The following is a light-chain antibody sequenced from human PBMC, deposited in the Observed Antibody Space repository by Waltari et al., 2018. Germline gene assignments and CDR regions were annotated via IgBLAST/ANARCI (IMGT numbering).Light chain of an antibody. CDR2: STN. V-gene: IGLV8-61*01. J-gene: IGLJ3*02. CDR3: VLYMGSGIWM. CDR1: SGSVSTTYY. Sequence: QTVVTQEPSFSVSPGGTVTLTCGLSSGSVSTTYYPSWYQQTPGQAPRTLIYSTNIRSSGVPDRFSGSILGNKAALTITGAQADDESGYYCVLYMGSGIWMFGAGTKLTVL.